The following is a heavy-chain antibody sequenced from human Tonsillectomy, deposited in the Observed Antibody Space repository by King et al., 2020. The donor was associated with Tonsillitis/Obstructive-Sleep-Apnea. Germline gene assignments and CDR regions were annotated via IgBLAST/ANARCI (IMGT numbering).Heavy chain of an antibody. V-gene: IGHV3-53*01. CDR2: IYRGGNT. J-gene: IGHJ2*01. CDR3: TSAYCGWDGL. CDR1: GFTVSSDY. Sequence: VQLVESGGGLIQPGGSLRLSCAASGFTVSSDYMSWVRQAPGQGLEWVSVIYRGGNTYYANSVKRRFIISRDHSKYTLYLQMNSLRAEDRAVYFCTSAYCGWDGLGGRGTRVRVPT. D-gene: IGHD2-21*01.